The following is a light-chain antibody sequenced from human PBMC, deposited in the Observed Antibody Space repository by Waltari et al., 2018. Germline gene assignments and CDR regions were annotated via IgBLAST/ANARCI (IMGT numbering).Light chain of an antibody. V-gene: IGLV2-14*03. Sequence: QSALTQPASVSGSPGQSITISCTGTATDVGGYNYVSWYQQHPGKAPKLIIFDVSSRPSGISNRFSGSKFGNTASLTISGVQPEDEADYYCCSFTSSSTWVFGGGTKLTV. CDR2: DVS. J-gene: IGLJ3*02. CDR3: CSFTSSSTWV. CDR1: ATDVGGYNY.